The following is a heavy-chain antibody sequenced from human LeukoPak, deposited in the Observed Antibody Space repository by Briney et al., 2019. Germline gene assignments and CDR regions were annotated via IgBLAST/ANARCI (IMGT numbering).Heavy chain of an antibody. CDR2: INHSGST. V-gene: IGHV4-34*01. CDR1: GGSFSGYY. Sequence: PSETLSLTCAVYGGSFSGYYWSWIRQPPGKGLEWIGEINHSGSTNYNPSLKSRVTISVDTSKNQFSLEVSSVTAADTAVYYCARGRRGYSGDDFNYWGQGTVVTVFS. D-gene: IGHD5-12*01. CDR3: ARGRRGYSGDDFNY. J-gene: IGHJ4*02.